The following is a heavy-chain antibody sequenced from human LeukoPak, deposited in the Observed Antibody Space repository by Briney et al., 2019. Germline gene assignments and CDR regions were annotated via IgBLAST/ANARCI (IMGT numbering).Heavy chain of an antibody. CDR3: AKSYSSSWHYYYYYYMDV. Sequence: ASVKVSCKVSGYTLTELSMHWVRQAPGKGLEWMGGFDPEDGETIYAQKFQGRVTMTEDTSTDTAYMELSSLRSEDTAVYYCAKSYSSSWHYYYYYYMDVWGKGTTVTVSS. V-gene: IGHV1-24*01. D-gene: IGHD6-13*01. J-gene: IGHJ6*03. CDR1: GYTLTELS. CDR2: FDPEDGET.